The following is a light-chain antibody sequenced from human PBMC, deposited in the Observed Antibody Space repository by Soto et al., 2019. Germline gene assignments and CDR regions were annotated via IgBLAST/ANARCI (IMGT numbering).Light chain of an antibody. CDR1: SSDVGGYNY. CDR3: NSYTSSSTWV. V-gene: IGLV2-14*03. CDR2: EVF. J-gene: IGLJ3*02. Sequence: QSALTQPASVSGSPGQSITISCSGTSSDVGGYNYVSWFQQHPGKTPKPIIYEVFNRPSGVSNRFSGSKSGNTASLTISGLQAEDEADYYCNSYTSSSTWVFGGGTKLTVL.